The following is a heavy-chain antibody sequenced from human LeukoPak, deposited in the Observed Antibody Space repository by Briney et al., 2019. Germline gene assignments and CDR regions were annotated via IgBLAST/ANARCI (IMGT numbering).Heavy chain of an antibody. CDR1: GGSISSYY. CDR3: AREWGTAMGPFDY. Sequence: PSETLSLTCTVSGGSISSYYWSWIRQPPGKGLEWIGYIYYSGSTNYNPSLKSRVTISVDTSKNQFSLKLSSVTAADTAVYYCAREWGTAMGPFDYWGQGTLVTVSS. J-gene: IGHJ4*02. D-gene: IGHD5-18*01. CDR2: IYYSGST. V-gene: IGHV4-59*01.